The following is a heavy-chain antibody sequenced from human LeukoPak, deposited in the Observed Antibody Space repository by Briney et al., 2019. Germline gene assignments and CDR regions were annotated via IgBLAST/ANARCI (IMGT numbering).Heavy chain of an antibody. D-gene: IGHD3-22*01. Sequence: GGSLRLSCAASGFTFSSYAISCVLHTPGNGLKLITTIKGMCGTTYYADSVKGRFTISRNNSNNTLDLQMNSLRAEDTAVYYCAKVNTYYYDSSGYHFDYWGQGTLVTVSS. CDR1: GFTFSSYA. CDR2: IKGMCGTT. V-gene: IGHV3-23*01. CDR3: AKVNTYYYDSSGYHFDY. J-gene: IGHJ4*02.